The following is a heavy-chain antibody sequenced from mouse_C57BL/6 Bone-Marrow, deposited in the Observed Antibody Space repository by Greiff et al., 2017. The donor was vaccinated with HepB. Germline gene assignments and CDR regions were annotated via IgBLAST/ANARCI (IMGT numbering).Heavy chain of an antibody. D-gene: IGHD2-5*01. CDR1: GFTFSDAW. V-gene: IGHV6-6*01. CDR2: IRNKANNHAT. CDR3: TRYYYSNYYAMDY. Sequence: EVQRVESGGGLVQPGGSMKLSCAASGFTFSDAWMDWVRQSPEKGLEWVAEIRNKANNHATYYAESVKGRFTIPRDDSKSSVYLQMNSLRAEDTGIYYCTRYYYSNYYAMDYWGQGTSVTVSS. J-gene: IGHJ4*01.